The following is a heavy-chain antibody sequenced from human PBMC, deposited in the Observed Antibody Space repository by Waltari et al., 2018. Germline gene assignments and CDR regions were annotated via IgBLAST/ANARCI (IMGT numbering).Heavy chain of an antibody. CDR3: ARNKGKTISTRRAFRLDP. V-gene: IGHV1-2*02. D-gene: IGHD1-1*01. Sequence: QVQLVQSGAEVKKPGASVKVSCKSSGYSFSDYYINWVRQAPGQGLEWMGWVNPSTGGKTYAQKLQAVVTMARDRATNTAYMDLRGLTPDDTAVYYCARNKGKTISTRRAFRLDPWGQGTLVSVSS. CDR2: VNPSTGGK. CDR1: GYSFSDYY. J-gene: IGHJ5*02.